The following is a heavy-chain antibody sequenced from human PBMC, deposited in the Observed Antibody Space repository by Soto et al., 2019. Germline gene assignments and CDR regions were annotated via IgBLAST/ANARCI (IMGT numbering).Heavy chain of an antibody. J-gene: IGHJ4*02. D-gene: IGHD3-10*01. CDR3: ARVGGSGSKEYYFDY. Sequence: SETLSLTCAVYGGSFSGYYWSWIRQPPGKGLEWIGEINHSGSTNYNPSLKSRVTISVDTSKDQFSLKLSSVTAADTAVYYCARVGGSGSKEYYFDYWGQGTLVTVSS. CDR1: GGSFSGYY. V-gene: IGHV4-34*01. CDR2: INHSGST.